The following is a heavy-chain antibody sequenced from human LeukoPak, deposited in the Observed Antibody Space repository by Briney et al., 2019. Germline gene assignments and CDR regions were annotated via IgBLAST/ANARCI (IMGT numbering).Heavy chain of an antibody. CDR3: ARGANWFDP. V-gene: IGHV4-59*01. J-gene: IGHJ5*02. CDR1: GGSISSYY. Sequence: KPSETLSLTCTVSGGSISSYYWSSIRQPPGKGLEWVGYMYYSGSTNYNPSLKSRVIISLDTSKTQFSLKLSSVTAADTAVSYWARGANWFDPWGQGTLVTASS. CDR2: MYYSGST.